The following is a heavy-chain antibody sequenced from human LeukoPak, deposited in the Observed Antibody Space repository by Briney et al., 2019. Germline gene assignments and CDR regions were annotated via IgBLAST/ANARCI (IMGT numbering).Heavy chain of an antibody. CDR1: GFNVSNNY. CDR3: AISGLGFGEFRGLDY. Sequence: PGRSLRLSCAASGFNVSNNYMNWVRQAPGKGLEWVSVIFSSGTTYYADSVKGRFTISRDTSKNALYLQMNSLRAEDTAVYYCAISGLGFGEFRGLDYWGQGTLVTVSS. CDR2: IFSSGTT. V-gene: IGHV3-53*01. D-gene: IGHD3-10*01. J-gene: IGHJ4*02.